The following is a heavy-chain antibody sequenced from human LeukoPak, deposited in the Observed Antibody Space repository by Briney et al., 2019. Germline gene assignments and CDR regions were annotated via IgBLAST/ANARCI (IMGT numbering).Heavy chain of an antibody. Sequence: PGGSLRLSCAASGFTLSSYWMSWVRQAPGKGLEWVASIKEDGSKKYYVDSVKGRFTISRDNAKNSLYLQMSSLRAEDTAVYYCARVSSPWEPSDYWGQGTPVTVSS. CDR1: GFTLSSYW. CDR3: ARVSSPWEPSDY. D-gene: IGHD1-26*01. J-gene: IGHJ4*02. V-gene: IGHV3-7*01. CDR2: IKEDGSKK.